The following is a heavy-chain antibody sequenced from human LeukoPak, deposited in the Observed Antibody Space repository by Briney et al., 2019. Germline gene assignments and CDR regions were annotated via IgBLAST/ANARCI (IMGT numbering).Heavy chain of an antibody. J-gene: IGHJ4*02. D-gene: IGHD2/OR15-2a*01. CDR1: GFTFSSYG. CDR3: AKEIVSPDY. CDR2: IGGRDGST. Sequence: GGSLRLSCAASGFTFSSYGMSWVRQAPGKGLEWVSAIGGRDGSTYYADSVKGRFTISRDNSKNTLYVQMNSLRAEDTAVYYCAKEIVSPDYWGQGTLVTVSS. V-gene: IGHV3-23*01.